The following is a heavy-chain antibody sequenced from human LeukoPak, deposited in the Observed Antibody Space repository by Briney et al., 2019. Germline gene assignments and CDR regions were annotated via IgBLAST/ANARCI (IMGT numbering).Heavy chain of an antibody. D-gene: IGHD3-10*01. V-gene: IGHV3-30-3*01. CDR1: GFTFCSYA. Sequence: GGSLTLSCAASGFTFCSYAMHWLRQAPGKGLEGVAVISYDGSNKYYADPVKGRFTISRDNSKNTLYLQMNSMRAEDTAVYYCYLVRGDEGFDPGGQGTRVSVSS. CDR3: YLVRGDEGFDP. CDR2: ISYDGSNK. J-gene: IGHJ5*02.